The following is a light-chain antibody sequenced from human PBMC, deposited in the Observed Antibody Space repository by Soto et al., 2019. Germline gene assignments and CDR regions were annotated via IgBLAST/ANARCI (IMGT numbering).Light chain of an antibody. CDR2: EVS. CDR1: SSDVGAYNH. Sequence: QSVLTQPASVSGSPGQSITISCTGTSSDVGAYNHVAWYQQHPGKAPKFMIYEVSNRPSGVSNRFSGSKSGNTASLTISGLQAEDEAYYYCISYTGSTTSYVFGTGTKLTVL. CDR3: ISYTGSTTSYV. V-gene: IGLV2-14*01. J-gene: IGLJ1*01.